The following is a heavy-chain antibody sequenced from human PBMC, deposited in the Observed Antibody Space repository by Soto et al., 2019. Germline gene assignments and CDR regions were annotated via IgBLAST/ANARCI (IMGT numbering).Heavy chain of an antibody. CDR2: IIPIFGTA. CDR1: GGTFSSYA. J-gene: IGHJ6*02. Sequence: ASVKVSCKASGGTFSSYAISWVRQAPGQGLEWMGGIIPIFGTANYAQKFPGRVTITADESTSTAYMELSSLRSEDTAVYYCARGDRSWYPYYYYGMDVWGQGTTVTVSS. CDR3: ARGDRSWYPYYYYGMDV. V-gene: IGHV1-69*13. D-gene: IGHD6-13*01.